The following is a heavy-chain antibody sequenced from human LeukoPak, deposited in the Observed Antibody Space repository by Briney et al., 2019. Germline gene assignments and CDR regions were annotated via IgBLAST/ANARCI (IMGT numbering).Heavy chain of an antibody. V-gene: IGHV3-30*02. J-gene: IGHJ4*02. D-gene: IGHD3-22*01. CDR2: IRSDGSNI. CDR3: ARDREDYDSSGSY. Sequence: GGSLRLSCAASGFTFSSYGMHWVRQAPGKGLEWVAFIRSDGSNIYYADSVKGRFTISRDNSQNTLYLQMNSLKTEDTAVYYCARDREDYDSSGSYWGQGTLVTVSS. CDR1: GFTFSSYG.